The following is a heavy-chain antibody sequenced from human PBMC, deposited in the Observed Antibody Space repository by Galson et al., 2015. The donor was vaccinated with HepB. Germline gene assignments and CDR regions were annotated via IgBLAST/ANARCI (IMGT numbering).Heavy chain of an antibody. V-gene: IGHV5-10-1*01. Sequence: QSGAEVKKPGESLRISCKGSGYSFTSYWITWVRQMPGKGLEWMGTIDPADSSTTYSLSFQGHVIISADKTTKTAYLHWSSLRASDSATYYCARQHSDFRSGSSYFYYMHVWGKGTTVTVSS. CDR2: IDPADSST. J-gene: IGHJ6*03. CDR1: GYSFTSYW. D-gene: IGHD3-3*01. CDR3: ARQHSDFRSGSSYFYYMHV.